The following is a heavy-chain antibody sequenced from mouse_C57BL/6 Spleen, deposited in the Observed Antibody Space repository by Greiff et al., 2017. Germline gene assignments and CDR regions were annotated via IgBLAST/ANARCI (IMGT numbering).Heavy chain of an antibody. J-gene: IGHJ4*01. CDR1: GYTFTSYW. CDR3: ARSRGLDYAMDY. CDR2: INPSKGGT. V-gene: IGHV1-53*01. Sequence: QVQLQQPGTELAKPGASVKLSCKASGYTFTSYWMHWVKQRPGQGLEWIGNINPSKGGTNYNEKFKGKATLTVDKSASTAYMQLSSLTSEDSAVYYCARSRGLDYAMDYWGQGTSVTVSS.